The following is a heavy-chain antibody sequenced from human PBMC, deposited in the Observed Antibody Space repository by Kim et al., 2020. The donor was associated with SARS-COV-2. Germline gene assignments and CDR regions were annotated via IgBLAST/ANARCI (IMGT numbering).Heavy chain of an antibody. CDR2: INPSGGST. CDR3: ARAASGPSLVTAMYWFDP. D-gene: IGHD2-21*02. CDR1: GYTFTSYY. Sequence: ASVKVSCKASGYTFTSYYMHWVRQAPGQGLEWMGIINPSGGSTSYAQKFQGRVTMTRDTSTSTVYMELSSLRSEDTAVYYCARAASGPSLVTAMYWFDPWGQGTLVTVSS. V-gene: IGHV1-46*01. J-gene: IGHJ5*02.